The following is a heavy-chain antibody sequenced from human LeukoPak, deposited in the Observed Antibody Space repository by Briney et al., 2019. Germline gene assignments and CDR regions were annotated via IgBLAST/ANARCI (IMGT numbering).Heavy chain of an antibody. V-gene: IGHV4-61*02. Sequence: SETLSLTCTVSGGSISSGSCYWSWIRQPAGKGLEWIGRIYTSGSTNYNPSLKSRVTISVDTSKNQFSLKLSSVTAADTAVYYCARGWFGEYHDYWGQGTLVTVSS. CDR1: GGSISSGSCY. D-gene: IGHD3-10*01. CDR2: IYTSGST. CDR3: ARGWFGEYHDY. J-gene: IGHJ4*02.